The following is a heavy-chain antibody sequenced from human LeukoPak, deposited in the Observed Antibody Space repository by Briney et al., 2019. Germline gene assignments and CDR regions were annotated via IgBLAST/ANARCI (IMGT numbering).Heavy chain of an antibody. J-gene: IGHJ4*02. CDR2: INPNSGGT. Sequence: ASVKVSYKASGYTFTGYYMHWVRQAPGQGLEWMGRINPNSGGTNYAQKFQGRVTMTRDTSISTAYMELSRLRSDDTAVYYCARDVSNPRYHFDYWGQGTLVTVSS. D-gene: IGHD2/OR15-2a*01. CDR3: ARDVSNPRYHFDY. CDR1: GYTFTGYY. V-gene: IGHV1-2*06.